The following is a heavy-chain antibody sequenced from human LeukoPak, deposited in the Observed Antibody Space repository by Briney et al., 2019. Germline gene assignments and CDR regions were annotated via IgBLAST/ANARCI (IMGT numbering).Heavy chain of an antibody. J-gene: IGHJ4*02. CDR1: GFTFSSYA. CDR2: ITGSGGST. CDR3: AKGGRIEAAGNIDY. V-gene: IGHV3-23*01. D-gene: IGHD6-13*01. Sequence: GGSLRLCCAASGFTFSSYAMSWVRQAPGKGLEWVSVITGSGGSTYYAGSVKGRFTISRDNSKNTLYLQMSSLRADDTAVYYCAKGGRIEAAGNIDYWGQGTLVTVSS.